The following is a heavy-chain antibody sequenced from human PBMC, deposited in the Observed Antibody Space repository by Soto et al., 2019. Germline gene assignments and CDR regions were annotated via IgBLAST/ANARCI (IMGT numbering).Heavy chain of an antibody. CDR1: GFTFSSYA. CDR2: ISYDGSNK. Sequence: QVQLVESGGGVVQPGRSLRLSCAASGFTFSSYAMHWVRQAPGKGLEWVAVISYDGSNKYYADSVKGRFTISRDNSKKTRYHQMNSLRAEDTAVYYCARDWGHCGGDCYSGFDYWGQGTLVTVSS. J-gene: IGHJ4*02. D-gene: IGHD2-21*02. CDR3: ARDWGHCGGDCYSGFDY. V-gene: IGHV3-30*14.